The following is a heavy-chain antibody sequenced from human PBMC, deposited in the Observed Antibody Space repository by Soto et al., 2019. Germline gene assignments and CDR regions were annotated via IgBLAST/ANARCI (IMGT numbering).Heavy chain of an antibody. D-gene: IGHD2-2*01. Sequence: VQLLESGGGLVQPGGSLRLSCAASGFTFSSYAMSWVRQAPGKGLEWVSAISGSGGSTYYADSVKGRFTISRDNSKNTLYLQMNSLRAEDTAVYYCAKEGGYCSSTSCYEMELYYFDYWGQGTLVTVSS. J-gene: IGHJ4*02. CDR3: AKEGGYCSSTSCYEMELYYFDY. CDR2: ISGSGGST. CDR1: GFTFSSYA. V-gene: IGHV3-23*01.